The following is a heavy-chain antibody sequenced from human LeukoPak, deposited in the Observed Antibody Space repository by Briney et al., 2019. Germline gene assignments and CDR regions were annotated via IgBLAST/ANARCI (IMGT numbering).Heavy chain of an antibody. D-gene: IGHD5-18*01. CDR3: ANTATPYYYGMDV. Sequence: GGSLRLSCAASGYTFSSYAMHWVRQAPGKGLEWVAVISYDGSNKYYADSVKGRFTISRDNSKNTLYLQMNSLRAEDTAVYYCANTATPYYYGMDVWGQGTTVTVSS. V-gene: IGHV3-30-3*01. J-gene: IGHJ6*02. CDR2: ISYDGSNK. CDR1: GYTFSSYA.